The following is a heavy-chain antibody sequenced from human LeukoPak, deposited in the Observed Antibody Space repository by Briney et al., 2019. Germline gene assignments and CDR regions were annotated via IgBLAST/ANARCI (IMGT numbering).Heavy chain of an antibody. D-gene: IGHD6-6*01. CDR2: IIPILGLA. V-gene: IGHV1-69*04. CDR1: GGTFSSYA. Sequence: SVKVSCKASGGTFSSYAISWVRQAPGQGLEWMGRIIPILGLANYAQKFQGRVTITADKSTSTAYMELSSLRSEDTAVYYCASLYSSSSPLNDYWGQGTLVTVSS. CDR3: ASLYSSSSPLNDY. J-gene: IGHJ4*02.